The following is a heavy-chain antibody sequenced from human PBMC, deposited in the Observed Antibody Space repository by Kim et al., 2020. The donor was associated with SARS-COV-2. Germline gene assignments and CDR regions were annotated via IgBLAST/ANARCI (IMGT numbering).Heavy chain of an antibody. D-gene: IGHD2-2*01. V-gene: IGHV1-2*02. CDR2: VNPNSGGT. CDR1: GYTFTGYY. CDR3: ARFGYYCSSTSCYYYYFLD. Sequence: ASVKVSCKASGYTFTGYYMHWVRQAPGQGLEWMGWVNPNSGGTNYAQQFQGRVTMTRDTSISTAYMELSRLRSDDTAGYYCARFGYYCSSTSCYYYYFLD. J-gene: IGHJ6*03.